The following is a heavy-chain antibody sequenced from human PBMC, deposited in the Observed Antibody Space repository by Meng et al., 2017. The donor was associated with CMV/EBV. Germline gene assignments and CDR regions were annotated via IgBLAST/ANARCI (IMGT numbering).Heavy chain of an antibody. CDR3: ARDQMALYYDFWSGYYNYYGMDV. Sequence: ASVKVSCKASGYTFTSYDINWVRQATGQGLEWMGWMNPNSGNTGYAQKFQGRVTMTRNTSISTAYMELSSLRSEDTAVYYCARDQMALYYDFWSGYYNYYGMDVWGQGTTVTVSS. D-gene: IGHD3-3*01. CDR2: MNPNSGNT. J-gene: IGHJ6*02. CDR1: GYTFTSYD. V-gene: IGHV1-8*01.